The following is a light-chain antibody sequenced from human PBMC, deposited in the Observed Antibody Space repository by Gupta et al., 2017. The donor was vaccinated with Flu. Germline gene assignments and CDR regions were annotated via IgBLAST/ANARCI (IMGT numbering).Light chain of an antibody. J-gene: IGLJ1*01. CDR1: SSDVGGYTY. Sequence: QSALTQPPSASGSPGQSVTISCTGTSSDVGGYTYVSWYQQHPGKVPKVMIYEVSKRPSGVPDRFSGSKSGNTASLTVPGLQAEDEADYYCSSYAGNTYVFGTGTKVTVL. CDR3: SSYAGNTYV. V-gene: IGLV2-8*01. CDR2: EVS.